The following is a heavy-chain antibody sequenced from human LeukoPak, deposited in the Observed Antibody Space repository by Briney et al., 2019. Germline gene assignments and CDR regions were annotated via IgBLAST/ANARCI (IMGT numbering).Heavy chain of an antibody. CDR1: GGSISSSGYY. D-gene: IGHD1-26*01. J-gene: IGHJ5*02. CDR2: IYYSGST. Sequence: SETLSLTCTVSGGSISSSGYYWGWIRQPPGKGLEWIASIYYSGSTYYNPSLKSRFTISIDTSKNQLSLKLSSLTAADTAVYYCARHEYSGSYYGLSWFDPWGQGTLVTVSS. V-gene: IGHV4-39*01. CDR3: ARHEYSGSYYGLSWFDP.